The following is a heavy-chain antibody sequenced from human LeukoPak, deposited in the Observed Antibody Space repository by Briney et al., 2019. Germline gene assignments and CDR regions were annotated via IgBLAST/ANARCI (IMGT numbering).Heavy chain of an antibody. V-gene: IGHV3-23*01. Sequence: GGSLRLSCAASGFTFSSYAMSWVRQAPGKGLEWVSAISGSGGSTYYADSVKGRFTISRDNSKNTPYLQMNRLRAEDTAVYYCARSVTYQYFQNWGQGNLVTVSP. CDR2: ISGSGGST. CDR1: GFTFSSYA. CDR3: ARSVTYQYFQN. D-gene: IGHD2-2*01. J-gene: IGHJ1*01.